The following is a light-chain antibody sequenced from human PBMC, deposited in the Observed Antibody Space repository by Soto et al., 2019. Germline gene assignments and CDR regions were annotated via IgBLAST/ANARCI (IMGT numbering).Light chain of an antibody. Sequence: DIQMTQSPSSLSSSLVYRVTITCRASQSISSYLNWYQQKPGKAPKLLIYAASNLQSGVPSRFSGSGSGTDFTLTIRSLQPEDFAAYFCQQSYSTPPWTCGGGNTGDIK. CDR3: QQSYSTPPWT. V-gene: IGKV1-39*01. CDR2: AAS. J-gene: IGKJ4*02. CDR1: QSISSY.